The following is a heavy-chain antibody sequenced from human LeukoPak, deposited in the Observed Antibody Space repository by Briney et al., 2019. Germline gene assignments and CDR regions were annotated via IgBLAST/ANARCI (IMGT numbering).Heavy chain of an antibody. D-gene: IGHD6-19*01. CDR1: GGSISSYY. Sequence: KTSETLSLTCTVSGGSISSYYWSWIRQPPGKGLEWIGYIYYSGSTNYNPSLKSRVTISVDTSKNQFSLKLSSVTAADTAVYYCARLQRTSGWYIWGQGTLVTVSS. CDR3: ARLQRTSGWYI. V-gene: IGHV4-59*08. CDR2: IYYSGST. J-gene: IGHJ4*02.